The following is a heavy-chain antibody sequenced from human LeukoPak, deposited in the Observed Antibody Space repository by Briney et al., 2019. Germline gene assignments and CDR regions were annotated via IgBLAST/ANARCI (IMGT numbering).Heavy chain of an antibody. V-gene: IGHV3-30-3*01. CDR3: ARGHESGDYYFDS. CDR2: ISNDADNE. J-gene: IGHJ4*02. CDR1: GFTFSDAA. Sequence: GGSLRLPCEASGFTFSDAAMHWVRQTPGKGLEWVAVISNDADNEYYVDFAKGRFSISRDNSRNTLYLQMNGLRTEDTALFFCARGHESGDYYFDSWGQGTLVTVSS. D-gene: IGHD4-17*01.